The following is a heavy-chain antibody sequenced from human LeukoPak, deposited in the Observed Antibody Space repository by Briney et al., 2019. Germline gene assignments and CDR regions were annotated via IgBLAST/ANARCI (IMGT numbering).Heavy chain of an antibody. CDR1: GFTLSSYS. D-gene: IGHD4-11*01. CDR2: TSSTSYI. Sequence: PGGSLRLSCAASGFTLSSYSMNWVRQAPGKGLEWVSSTSSTSYIYNADSLKGRFTISRDNAKNSLYLQMNSLRAEDTAVYYCAREDYRTYYYYMDVWGEGTTVTVSS. V-gene: IGHV3-21*01. CDR3: AREDYRTYYYYMDV. J-gene: IGHJ6*03.